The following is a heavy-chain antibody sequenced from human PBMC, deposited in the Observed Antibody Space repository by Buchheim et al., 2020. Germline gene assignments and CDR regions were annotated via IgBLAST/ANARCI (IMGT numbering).Heavy chain of an antibody. J-gene: IGHJ4*02. V-gene: IGHV3-23*04. CDR3: AKDPHVEAAGTPQDY. D-gene: IGHD6-13*01. Sequence: EVQLVESGGGLVQPGGSLRLSCAASGFTFSSYAMTWVRQAPGKGLEWVSSISGSGGTTFYADSVKGRFTISRDNSKNTVYMQMNGLRAEDTAIYYCAKDPHVEAAGTPQDYWGQGTL. CDR1: GFTFSSYA. CDR2: ISGSGGTT.